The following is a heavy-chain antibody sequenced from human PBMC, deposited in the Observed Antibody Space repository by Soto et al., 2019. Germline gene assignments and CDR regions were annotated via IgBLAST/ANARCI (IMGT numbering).Heavy chain of an antibody. V-gene: IGHV4-34*01. J-gene: IGHJ4*02. CDR1: GGSFSGYY. CDR3: ARGSGWTAMGHYFDY. CDR2: INHSGST. D-gene: IGHD5-18*01. Sequence: QVQLQQWGAGLLKPSETLSLTCAVYGGSFSGYYWSWIRQPPGKGLEWIGEINHSGSTNYNPSLKSRVTISVDTSKNQLSLKLCSVTAADTAVYYCARGSGWTAMGHYFDYWGQGTLVTVSS.